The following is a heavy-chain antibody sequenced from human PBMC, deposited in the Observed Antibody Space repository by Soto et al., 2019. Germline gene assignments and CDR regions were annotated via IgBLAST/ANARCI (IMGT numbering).Heavy chain of an antibody. D-gene: IGHD2-21*02. CDR1: GYTFTSYA. J-gene: IGHJ5*02. V-gene: IGHV1-3*01. CDR3: ARVRPSPAAIQDNWFDP. CDR2: INAGNGNT. Sequence: GASVKVSCKASGYTFTSYAMHWVRQAPGQRLEWMGWINAGNGNTKYSQKFQGRVTITRDTSASTAYMELSSLRSEDTAVYYCARVRPSPAAIQDNWFDPWGQGTLVTVSS.